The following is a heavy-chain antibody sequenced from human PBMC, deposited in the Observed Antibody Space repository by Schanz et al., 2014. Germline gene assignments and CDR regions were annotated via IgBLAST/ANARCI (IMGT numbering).Heavy chain of an antibody. D-gene: IGHD6-13*01. Sequence: EVQLLESGGGLVQPGGSLRLSCEASGFSFGNYGMSWVRQAPGKGLEWVAAVSSRSDEIKYADSVRGRFTISRDNSRSTMYLQMNSLRAEDTAVYFCARGLIAAAGGAFDYWGQGTLVAVSA. CDR2: VSSRSDEI. CDR1: GFSFGNYG. J-gene: IGHJ4*02. V-gene: IGHV3-23*05. CDR3: ARGLIAAAGGAFDY.